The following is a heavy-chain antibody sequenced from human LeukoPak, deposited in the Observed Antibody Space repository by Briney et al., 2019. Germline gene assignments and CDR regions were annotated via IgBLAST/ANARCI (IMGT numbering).Heavy chain of an antibody. Sequence: SETLSLTCTVSGGSISSYYWSWIRQPPGKGLEWIGYIYYSGSTNYNPSLKSRVTISVDTSKNQFSLKLSSVTAADTAVYYCARVDYDFWSGYYPRSSWFDPWGQGTLVTVSS. CDR2: IYYSGST. CDR1: GGSISSYY. CDR3: ARVDYDFWSGYYPRSSWFDP. D-gene: IGHD3-3*01. V-gene: IGHV4-59*12. J-gene: IGHJ5*02.